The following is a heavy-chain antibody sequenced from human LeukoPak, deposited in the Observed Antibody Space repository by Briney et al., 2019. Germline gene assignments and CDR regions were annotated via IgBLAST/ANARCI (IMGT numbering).Heavy chain of an antibody. V-gene: IGHV4-59*08. Sequence: SETLSLTCTVSGGSISSYYWSWIRQPPGKGLEWIGYIYYSGSTNYNPSLKSRVTISVGTSKNQFSLKLSSVTAADTAVYYCASHSSGYYASFDYWGQGTLVTVSS. J-gene: IGHJ4*02. CDR3: ASHSSGYYASFDY. D-gene: IGHD3-22*01. CDR2: IYYSGST. CDR1: GGSISSYY.